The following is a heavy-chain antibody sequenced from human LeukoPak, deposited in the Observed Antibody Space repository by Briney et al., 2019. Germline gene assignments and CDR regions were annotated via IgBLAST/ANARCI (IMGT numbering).Heavy chain of an antibody. Sequence: ASVKVSCKASGYTFTGYYMHWVRQAPGQGLEWMGWINPNSGGTNYAQKFQGRVTMTRDTSVSTAYMELSRLRSDDTAVYYCARDRRAGRSQVDYWGQGTLVTVSS. D-gene: IGHD6-13*01. CDR2: INPNSGGT. CDR3: ARDRRAGRSQVDY. J-gene: IGHJ4*02. V-gene: IGHV1-2*02. CDR1: GYTFTGYY.